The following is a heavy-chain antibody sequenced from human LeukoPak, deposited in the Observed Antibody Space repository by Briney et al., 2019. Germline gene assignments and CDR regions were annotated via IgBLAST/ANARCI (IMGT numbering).Heavy chain of an antibody. CDR3: ARRWSFDY. CDR1: GFTFSSYW. V-gene: IGHV3-74*01. J-gene: IGHJ4*02. Sequence: GGSLRLSCAASGFTFSSYWMHWVRQAPGKGLVGVSRINSDGRSTNYADSVKGRFTISRDNAKNTLYLQMNSLRAEDTAVYYCARRWSFDYWGQGTLVTVSS. CDR2: INSDGRST. D-gene: IGHD6-13*01.